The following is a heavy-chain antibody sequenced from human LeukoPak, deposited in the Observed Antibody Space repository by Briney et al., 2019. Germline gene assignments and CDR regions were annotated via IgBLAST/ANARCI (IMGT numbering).Heavy chain of an antibody. CDR3: ARVALYDFWSGYYPYYYYYMDV. Sequence: ASVKVSCKASGYTFTSYGISWVRQAPGQGLEWMGWISAYNGNTHYAQKLQGRVTMTTDTSTSTVYMELRSLRSDDTAVYYCARVALYDFWSGYYPYYYYYMDVWGKGTTVTVSS. CDR2: ISAYNGNT. V-gene: IGHV1-18*01. CDR1: GYTFTSYG. D-gene: IGHD3-3*01. J-gene: IGHJ6*03.